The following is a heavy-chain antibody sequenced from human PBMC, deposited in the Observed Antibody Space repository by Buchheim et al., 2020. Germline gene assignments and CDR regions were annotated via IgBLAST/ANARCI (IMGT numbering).Heavy chain of an antibody. CDR1: GFTFSSYW. CDR2: IKQDGSEK. D-gene: IGHD3-22*01. V-gene: IGHV3-7*01. CDR3: ARRNYYYDSSGYWEGWDY. Sequence: EVQLVESGGGLVQPGGSLRLSCAASGFTFSSYWMSWVRQAPGKGLEWVANIKQDGSEKYYVDSVKGRFTISRDNAKNPLYLQMNSLRAEDTAVYYCARRNYYYDSSGYWEGWDYWGQGTL. J-gene: IGHJ4*02.